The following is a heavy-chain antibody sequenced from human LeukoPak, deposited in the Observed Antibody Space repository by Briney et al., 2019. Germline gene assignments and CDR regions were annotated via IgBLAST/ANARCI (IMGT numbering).Heavy chain of an antibody. CDR1: GYTFTGYY. D-gene: IGHD1-7*01. CDR2: INPNSGGT. V-gene: IGHV1-2*02. J-gene: IGHJ4*02. CDR3: ARLRGNWNYVQLDY. Sequence: GSVTVTCKASGYTFTGYYMHWVRRAPGQGLEWMGWINPNSGGTNYAQKFQGRVTMSRDTSISTAYMELSRLRSDDTAVYYCARLRGNWNYVQLDYWGQGTLVTVSS.